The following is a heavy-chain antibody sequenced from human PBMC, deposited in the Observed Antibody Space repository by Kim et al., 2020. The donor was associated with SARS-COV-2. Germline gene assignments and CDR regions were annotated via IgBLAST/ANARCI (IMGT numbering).Heavy chain of an antibody. D-gene: IGHD3-22*01. CDR2: IYSGGST. CDR3: ARASTYYYDSSGYSY. J-gene: IGHJ4*02. V-gene: IGHV3-66*01. CDR1: GFTVSSNY. Sequence: GGSLRLSCAASGFTVSSNYMSWVRQAPGKGLEWVSVIYSGGSTYYADSVKGRFTISRDNSKNTLYLQMNSLRAEDTAVYYCARASTYYYDSSGYSYWGQGTLVTVSS.